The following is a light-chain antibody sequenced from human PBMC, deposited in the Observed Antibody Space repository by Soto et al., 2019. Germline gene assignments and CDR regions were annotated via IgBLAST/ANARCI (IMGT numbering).Light chain of an antibody. V-gene: IGLV1-47*01. J-gene: IGLJ1*01. CDR2: GHN. CDR1: SSNIGRNF. CDR3: AVWDDTLRGHV. Sequence: QSVLTQPPSASGPPGQSVTISCSGGSSNIGRNFVYWYQQFPGAAPKLLIYGHNQRPSGVPERFSGSKSGTSASLAISGLRSEDEADYYCAVWDDTLRGHVFGTGTKVTVL.